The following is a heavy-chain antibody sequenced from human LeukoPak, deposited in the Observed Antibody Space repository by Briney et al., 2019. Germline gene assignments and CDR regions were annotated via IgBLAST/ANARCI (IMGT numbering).Heavy chain of an antibody. V-gene: IGHV3-21*01. CDR1: GFTFSSYS. Sequence: GGSLRLSCAASGFTFSSYSMNWVRQAPGKGLEWVSSISSSSSYIYYADSVKGRFTISRDNAKNSLYLQMNSLRVEDTAVYYCARDLDYDFWSGYYDYWGQGNLVTVSS. CDR3: ARDLDYDFWSGYYDY. D-gene: IGHD3-3*01. J-gene: IGHJ4*02. CDR2: ISSSSSYI.